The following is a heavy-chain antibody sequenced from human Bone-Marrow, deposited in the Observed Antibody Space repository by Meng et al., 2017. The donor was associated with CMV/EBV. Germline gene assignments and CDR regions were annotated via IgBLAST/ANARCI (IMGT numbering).Heavy chain of an antibody. D-gene: IGHD5-12*01. Sequence: GNFSSYAISWVRQAPGQGLEWMGGIIPILGIANYAQKFQGRVTITADKSTSTAYMELSSLRSEDTAVYYCARDRRYSGYDWGASFDYWGQGTLVTVSS. CDR3: ARDRRYSGYDWGASFDY. J-gene: IGHJ4*02. CDR1: GNFSSYA. V-gene: IGHV1-69*10. CDR2: IIPILGIA.